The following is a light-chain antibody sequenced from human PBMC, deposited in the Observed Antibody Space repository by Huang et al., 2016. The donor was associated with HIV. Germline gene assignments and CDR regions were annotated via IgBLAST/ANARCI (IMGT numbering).Light chain of an antibody. V-gene: IGKV1-39*01. CDR1: QSISNY. CDR3: QQTYSTPQT. J-gene: IGKJ1*01. Sequence: DIQMTQSPSSLSASIGDRVTVTCRASQSISNYFNWYQQKPGKAPKLLIYAASNVQSGVPSRFSGSGSGTDFTLTISSLQPEDFATYYCQQTYSTPQTFGQGTKVEIK. CDR2: AAS.